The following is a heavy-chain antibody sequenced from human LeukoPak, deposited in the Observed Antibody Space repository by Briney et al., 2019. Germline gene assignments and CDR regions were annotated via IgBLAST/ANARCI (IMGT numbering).Heavy chain of an antibody. CDR2: IYYSGST. CDR1: GGSISSGGYC. V-gene: IGHV4-31*03. D-gene: IGHD3-9*01. Sequence: SETLSLTCTVSGGSISSGGYCWSWIRQHPGKGLVWIGYIYYSGSTYYNPSLKSRVTISVDTSKNQFSLKLSSVTAADTAVYYCARAYYDILTGSALFDYWGQGTLVTVSS. J-gene: IGHJ4*02. CDR3: ARAYYDILTGSALFDY.